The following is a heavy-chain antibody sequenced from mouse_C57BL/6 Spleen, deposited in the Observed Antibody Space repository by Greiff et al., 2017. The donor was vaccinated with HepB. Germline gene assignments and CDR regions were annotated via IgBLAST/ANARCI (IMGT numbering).Heavy chain of an antibody. CDR2: IYPGDGDT. Sequence: LQESGAELVKPGASVKISCKASGYAFSSYWMNWVKQRPGKGLEWIGQIYPGDGDTNYNGKFKGKATLTADKSSSTAYMQLSSLTSEDSAVYFCARSGGRGGAMDYWGQGTSVTVSS. V-gene: IGHV1-80*01. J-gene: IGHJ4*01. D-gene: IGHD3-1*01. CDR1: GYAFSSYW. CDR3: ARSGGRGGAMDY.